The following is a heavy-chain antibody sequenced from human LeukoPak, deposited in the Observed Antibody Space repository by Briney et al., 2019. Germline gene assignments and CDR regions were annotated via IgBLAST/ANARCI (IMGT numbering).Heavy chain of an antibody. CDR2: IYTSGST. CDR1: GGSISSYY. J-gene: IGHJ4*02. Sequence: SETLSLTCTVSGGSISSYYWSWIRQPAGKGLEWIGRIYTSGSTNYNPSLKCRVTMSVDTSKNQFSLKLSSATAADTAVYYCARDRGNGRTRYFDYWGQGTLVTVSS. D-gene: IGHD1-7*01. CDR3: ARDRGNGRTRYFDY. V-gene: IGHV4-4*07.